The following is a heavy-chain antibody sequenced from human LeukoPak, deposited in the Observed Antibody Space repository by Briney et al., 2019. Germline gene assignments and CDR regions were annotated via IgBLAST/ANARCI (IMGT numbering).Heavy chain of an antibody. CDR3: ARVFYGDFGYYYYYGMDV. V-gene: IGHV3-48*03. CDR2: ISSSGSTT. Sequence: GGSLRLSCAASGFTFSSYEMNWVRQAPGKGLEWVSYISSSGSTTYYADSVKGRFTISRDNAKNSLYLQMNSLRAEDTAVYYCARVFYGDFGYYYYYGMDVWGQGTTVTVSS. D-gene: IGHD4-17*01. CDR1: GFTFSSYE. J-gene: IGHJ6*02.